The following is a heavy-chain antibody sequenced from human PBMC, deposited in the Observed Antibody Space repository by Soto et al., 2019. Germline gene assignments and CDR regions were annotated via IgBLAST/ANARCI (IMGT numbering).Heavy chain of an antibody. V-gene: IGHV4-4*07. Sequence: SETLSLTCTVSGGSISSYYWSWIRQPAGKGLEWIGRIYTSGSTNYNPSLKSRVTMSVDTSKNQFSLKLSSVTAADTAVYYCARSPQFWSGYSMKGNWFDPWGQGTLVTVSS. CDR2: IYTSGST. CDR1: GGSISSYY. D-gene: IGHD3-3*01. CDR3: ARSPQFWSGYSMKGNWFDP. J-gene: IGHJ5*02.